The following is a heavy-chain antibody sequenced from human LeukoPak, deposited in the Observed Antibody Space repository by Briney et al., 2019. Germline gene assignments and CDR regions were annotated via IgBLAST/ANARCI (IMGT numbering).Heavy chain of an antibody. V-gene: IGHV1-18*01. J-gene: IGHJ6*02. CDR2: ISAYNGNT. D-gene: IGHD2-8*01. CDR3: ARDLSPVACTNGVCYLHYYYYGMDV. CDR1: GYTFTSYG. Sequence: ASVKVSCKASGYTFTSYGISWVRQAPGQGLEWMGWISAYNGNTNYAQKLQGRVTMTTDTSTSTAYMELRSLRSDDTAAYYCARDLSPVACTNGVCYLHYYYYGMDVWGQGTTVTVSS.